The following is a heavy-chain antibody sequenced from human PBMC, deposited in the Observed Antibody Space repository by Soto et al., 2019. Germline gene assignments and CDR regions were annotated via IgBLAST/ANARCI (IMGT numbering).Heavy chain of an antibody. V-gene: IGHV3-33*01. CDR2: IWYDGSNK. D-gene: IGHD5-18*01. CDR3: GRDGALGDTAVVDS. J-gene: IGHJ4*02. Sequence: QVQLVESGGGVVQPGKSLRLSCAASGFTFSIYGMHWVRQAPGKGLGWVAVIWYDGSNKYHGDSLKGRFTISRDNSKNTLYRQINNLRAEDTAVYYCGRDGALGDTAVVDSWGQGTLVTVSS. CDR1: GFTFSIYG.